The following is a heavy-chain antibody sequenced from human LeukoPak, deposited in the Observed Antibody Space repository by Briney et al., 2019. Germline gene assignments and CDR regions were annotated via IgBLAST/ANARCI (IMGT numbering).Heavy chain of an antibody. D-gene: IGHD2-15*01. CDR2: ISSSGNTI. CDR3: ARARYCSGGNCYSGLKY. J-gene: IGHJ4*02. V-gene: IGHV3-48*03. Sequence: GGSLRLSCAASGFTFSSYEMNWVRQAPGKGLGWVSYISSSGNTIYYADSVKGRFTISGDNAKNSLYLQMNSLRAEDTAVYYCARARYCSGGNCYSGLKYWGQGTLVTVSS. CDR1: GFTFSSYE.